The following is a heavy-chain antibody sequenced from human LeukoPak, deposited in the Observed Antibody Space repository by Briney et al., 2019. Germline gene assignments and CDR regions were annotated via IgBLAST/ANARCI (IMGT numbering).Heavy chain of an antibody. CDR1: GFAFSDHY. J-gene: IGHJ4*02. CDR3: ARGYTYGYVQSFDY. D-gene: IGHD5-18*01. Sequence: KTGGSLRPSCAASGFAFSDHYMSWIRQAPGKGLEWVSYISNSADTIYYADSVKGRFTISRVNAKRSVFLHMSSLRVEDTAVYYCARGYTYGYVQSFDYWGQGTLVTVSS. CDR2: ISNSADTI. V-gene: IGHV3-11*01.